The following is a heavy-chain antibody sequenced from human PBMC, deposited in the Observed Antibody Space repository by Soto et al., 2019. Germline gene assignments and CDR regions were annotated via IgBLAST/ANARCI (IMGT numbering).Heavy chain of an antibody. J-gene: IGHJ4*02. CDR3: AKDPSGRDDY. Sequence: ESGGGLVQPGRSLRLSCAASGFTFDDYAMHWVRQAPGKGLEWVSGISWNSGSIGYADSVKGRFTISRDNAKNSLYLQMNSLRAEDTALYYCAKDPSGRDDYWGQGTLVTVSS. CDR2: ISWNSGSI. CDR1: GFTFDDYA. V-gene: IGHV3-9*01. D-gene: IGHD6-19*01.